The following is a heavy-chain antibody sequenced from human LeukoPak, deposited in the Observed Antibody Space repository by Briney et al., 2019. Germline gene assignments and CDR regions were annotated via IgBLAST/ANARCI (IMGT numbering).Heavy chain of an antibody. CDR3: ARGVFRFVELFPHSGTTHNSYYMDV. V-gene: IGHV1-18*01. Sequence: GASVEVSCKASGYTFTSFGFSWVRQTPGQGLEWMGWISAKNGQTNYAQNFQDRVTMTTDTSTSTAYMELRGLRSDDTAVYYCARGVFRFVELFPHSGTTHNSYYMDVWGRGTTVTVSS. D-gene: IGHD3-3*01. CDR2: ISAKNGQT. CDR1: GYTFTSFG. J-gene: IGHJ6*03.